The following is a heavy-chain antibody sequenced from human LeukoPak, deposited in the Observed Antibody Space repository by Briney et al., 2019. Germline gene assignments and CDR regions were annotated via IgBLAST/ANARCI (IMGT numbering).Heavy chain of an antibody. V-gene: IGHV4-30-4*01. CDR3: ARPYYYDSRVDP. D-gene: IGHD3-22*01. Sequence: PSETLSLTCTVSGGSISSGDYYWSWIRQPPGKGLEWIGYMYYSGSTYYNPSLKSRVTISLDTSKNQFSLKLSSVTAADAAVYYCARPYYYDSRVDPWGQGTLVTVSS. CDR2: MYYSGST. J-gene: IGHJ5*02. CDR1: GGSISSGDYY.